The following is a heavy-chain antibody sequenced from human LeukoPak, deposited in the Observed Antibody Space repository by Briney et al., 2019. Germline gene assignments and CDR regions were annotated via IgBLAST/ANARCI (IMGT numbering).Heavy chain of an antibody. Sequence: GGSLRLSCAASGFSFSSAWMTWVRQAPGKGLEYVSAISSNGDSTYYANSVEGRFTISRDNAKNTLYLQMNSLRAEDTAVYYCARARVGVTHIDYWGQGTLVTVSS. J-gene: IGHJ4*02. D-gene: IGHD1-26*01. CDR2: ISSNGDST. V-gene: IGHV3-64*01. CDR3: ARARVGVTHIDY. CDR1: GFSFSSAW.